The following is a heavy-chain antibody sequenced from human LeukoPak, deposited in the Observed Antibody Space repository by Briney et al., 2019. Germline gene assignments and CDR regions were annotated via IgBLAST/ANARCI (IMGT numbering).Heavy chain of an antibody. CDR2: ISSSGDTI. CDR3: ARQGSEIDY. CDR1: GFTLSHYY. Sequence: NPGGSLRLTCAASGFTLSHYYMTWIRQAPGKGLEWLSCISSSGDTIYYADSVKGRFTVSRDNAENSLYLQMNSLRAEDTAMYYCARQGSEIDYWGQGTLVTVSS. J-gene: IGHJ4*02. V-gene: IGHV3-11*01.